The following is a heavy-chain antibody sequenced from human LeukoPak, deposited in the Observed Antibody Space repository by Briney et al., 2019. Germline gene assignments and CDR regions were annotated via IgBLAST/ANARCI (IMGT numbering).Heavy chain of an antibody. CDR3: ARAWGITSHLDY. CDR2: IIPILGIA. J-gene: IGHJ4*02. V-gene: IGHV1-69*04. Sequence: SVKVSCKASGGTFSSYAIIWVRQAPGQGLEWMGRIIPILGIANYAQKFQGRVTITADKSTSTAHMELSSLRSEDTAVYYCARAWGITSHLDYWGQGTLVTVSS. CDR1: GGTFSSYA. D-gene: IGHD3-10*01.